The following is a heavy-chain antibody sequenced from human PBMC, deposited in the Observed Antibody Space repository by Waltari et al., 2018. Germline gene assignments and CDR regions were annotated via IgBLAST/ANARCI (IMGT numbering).Heavy chain of an antibody. CDR3: AKGSRGYTNYFFDS. Sequence: EVQLLESAGGLVQPGEALSLSCPASGFSFMAFALTWVRQAPGEGLECVASISCSGATPFYADSVKGRFTIVRDNSRDTVYLQMNSLTVDDSAVYYCAKGSRGYTNYFFDSWGQGTLVSVSS. J-gene: IGHJ4*02. CDR2: ISCSGATP. D-gene: IGHD3-16*02. CDR1: GFSFMAFA. V-gene: IGHV3-23*01.